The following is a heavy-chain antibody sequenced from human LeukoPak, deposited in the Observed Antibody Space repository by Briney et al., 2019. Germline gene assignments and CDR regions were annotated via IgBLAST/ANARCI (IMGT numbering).Heavy chain of an antibody. Sequence: PSETLSLTCTASGGPISSYYWTWIRQPAGKGLEWIGRFYSTGSTNYNPSLKSRVTMSVDTSKNQFSLKLSSETAADTAVYYCARDQYSGSLDYWGQGTLVTVSS. CDR2: FYSTGST. CDR1: GGPISSYY. V-gene: IGHV4-4*07. D-gene: IGHD1-26*01. J-gene: IGHJ4*02. CDR3: ARDQYSGSLDY.